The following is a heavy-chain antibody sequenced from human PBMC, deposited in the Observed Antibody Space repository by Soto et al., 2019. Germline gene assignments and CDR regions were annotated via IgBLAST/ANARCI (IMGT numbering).Heavy chain of an antibody. CDR3: ARHPSGHQHEARYNWNFYYYGMDV. J-gene: IGHJ6*02. CDR1: GYSFTSYW. V-gene: IGHV5-51*01. CDR2: IYPGDSDT. Sequence: PGESLKISCKGSGYSFTSYWIGWVRQMPGKGLEWMGIIYPGDSDTRYSPSFQGQVTISADKSISTAYLQWSSLKASDTAMYYCARHPSGHQHEARYNWNFYYYGMDVWGQGTTVTVSS. D-gene: IGHD1-20*01.